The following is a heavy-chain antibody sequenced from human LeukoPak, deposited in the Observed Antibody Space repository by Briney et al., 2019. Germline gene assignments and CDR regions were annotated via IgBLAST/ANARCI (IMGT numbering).Heavy chain of an antibody. CDR2: ISAYNGNT. D-gene: IGHD2-2*01. J-gene: IGHJ5*02. CDR3: ARDLSSTTFCDP. CDR1: GYTFTSYG. Sequence: RASVKVSCKTSGYTFTSYGISWVRQAPGQGLEWMAWISAYNGNTNYAQKFQGRVIMTTDTSTSTAYMELRGLRSDDTAVYYCARDLSSTTFCDPWGQRTLVTVSS. V-gene: IGHV1-18*01.